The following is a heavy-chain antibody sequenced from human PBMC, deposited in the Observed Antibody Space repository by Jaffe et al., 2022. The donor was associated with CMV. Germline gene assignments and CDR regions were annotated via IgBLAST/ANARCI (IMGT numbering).Heavy chain of an antibody. Sequence: QLQLQESGPGLVKPSETLSLTCTVSGGSISSSSYYWGWIRQPPGKGLEWIGSIYYSGSTYYNPSLKSRVTISVDTSKNQFSLKLSSVTAADTAVYYCARHKSDYDILTGYSYYYYYMDVWGKGTTVTVSS. CDR1: GGSISSSSYY. J-gene: IGHJ6*03. CDR3: ARHKSDYDILTGYSYYYYYMDV. V-gene: IGHV4-39*01. CDR2: IYYSGST. D-gene: IGHD3-9*01.